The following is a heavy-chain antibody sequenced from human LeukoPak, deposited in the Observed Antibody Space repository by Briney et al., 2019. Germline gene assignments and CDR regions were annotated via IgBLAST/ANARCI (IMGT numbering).Heavy chain of an antibody. CDR1: GYSFTSYW. J-gene: IGHJ6*03. CDR3: ARHGHCTNGVCYSNYYYYMDV. D-gene: IGHD2-8*01. CDR2: IYPGDSHI. V-gene: IGHV5-51*01. Sequence: GESLRISCKGSGYSFTSYWIGWVRQMPGKGLEWMGIIYPGDSHIRYSPSFQGQVTISADKSISTAYLQWSSLKASDTATYYCARHGHCTNGVCYSNYYYYMDVWGKGTTVTVSS.